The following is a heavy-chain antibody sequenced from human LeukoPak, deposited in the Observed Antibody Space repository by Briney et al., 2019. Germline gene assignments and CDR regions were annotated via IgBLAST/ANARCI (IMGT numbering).Heavy chain of an antibody. Sequence: ASVKVSCKASGGTFSSYTISWERQAPGQGLEWMGRIIPILGIANYAQKFQGRVTITADKSTSTAYMELSSLRSEDTAVYYCARSIAVAGSLYWGQGTLVTVSS. CDR2: IIPILGIA. CDR3: ARSIAVAGSLY. V-gene: IGHV1-69*02. J-gene: IGHJ4*02. D-gene: IGHD6-19*01. CDR1: GGTFSSYT.